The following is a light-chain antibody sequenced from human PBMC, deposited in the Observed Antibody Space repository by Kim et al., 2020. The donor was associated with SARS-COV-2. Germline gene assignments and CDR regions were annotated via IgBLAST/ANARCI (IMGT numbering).Light chain of an antibody. CDR3: QQYDSWPRT. CDR2: GAS. J-gene: IGKJ1*01. V-gene: IGKV3-15*01. Sequence: SPGQGATPSCRASQSVSSHLAWYQQKPGEVPRLLIYGASTRATGIPARFSGSGSGTEFILTISSLQSEDFAVYYCQQYDSWPRTFGQGTKVDIK. CDR1: QSVSSH.